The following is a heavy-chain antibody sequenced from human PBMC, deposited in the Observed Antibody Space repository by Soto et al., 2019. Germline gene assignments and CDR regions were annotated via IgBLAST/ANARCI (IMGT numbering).Heavy chain of an antibody. D-gene: IGHD5-18*01. CDR2: ISAYNGNT. V-gene: IGHV1-18*04. CDR1: GYTFTSYG. J-gene: IGHJ6*02. Sequence: ASVKVSCKASGYTFTSYGISWVRQAPGQGLEWMGWISAYNGNTNYAQKLQGRVTMTTDTSTSTAYMELRSLRSDDTAVYYCARDGGYSYGYTYYYYGMDVWGQGTTGTVSS. CDR3: ARDGGYSYGYTYYYYGMDV.